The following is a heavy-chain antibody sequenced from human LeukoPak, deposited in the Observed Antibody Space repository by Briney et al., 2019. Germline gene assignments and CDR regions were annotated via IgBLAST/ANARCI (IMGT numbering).Heavy chain of an antibody. CDR3: ARESAGYCSGGSCYDKLDY. Sequence: GGSLRLSCAASGFNFSTYGMHWVRQAPGKGLEWVSSISSSSSYIYYADSVKGRFTISRDNAKNSLYLQMNSLRAEDTAVYYCARESAGYCSGGSCYDKLDYWGQGTLVTVSS. J-gene: IGHJ4*02. D-gene: IGHD2-15*01. CDR2: ISSSSSYI. V-gene: IGHV3-21*01. CDR1: GFNFSTYG.